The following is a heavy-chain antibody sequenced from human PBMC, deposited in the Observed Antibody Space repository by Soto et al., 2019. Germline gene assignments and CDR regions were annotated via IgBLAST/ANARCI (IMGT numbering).Heavy chain of an antibody. D-gene: IGHD3-9*01. CDR2: IYYSGST. CDR3: AREDYDILTGHSYNWFDP. Sequence: SETLSLTCTVSGGSISSGGYYWSWIRQHPGKGLEWIGYIYYSGSTYYNPSLKSRVTISVDTSKNQFSLKLSSVTAADTAVYYCAREDYDILTGHSYNWFDPWGQGTLVTVSS. CDR1: GGSISSGGYY. V-gene: IGHV4-31*03. J-gene: IGHJ5*02.